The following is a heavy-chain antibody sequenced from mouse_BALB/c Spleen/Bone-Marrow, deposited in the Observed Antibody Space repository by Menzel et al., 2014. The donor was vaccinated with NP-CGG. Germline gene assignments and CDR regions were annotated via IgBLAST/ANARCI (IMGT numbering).Heavy chain of an antibody. CDR1: GFTFSNYW. V-gene: IGHV6-6*02. CDR3: TGGREFDY. J-gene: IGHJ2*01. CDR2: IRLKSNNYAT. Sequence: EVQLQQSGGGLVQPGGSMKLSCVASGFTFSNYWMNWVRQSPEKGLEWVAEIRLKSNNYATHYAESVKGRFTTSRDDSKSSVYLQMNNLRAEDTGIYYCTGGREFDYWGQGTTLTVSS.